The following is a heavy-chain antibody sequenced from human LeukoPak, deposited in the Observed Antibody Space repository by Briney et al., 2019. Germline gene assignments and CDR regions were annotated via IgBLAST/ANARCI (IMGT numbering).Heavy chain of an antibody. V-gene: IGHV4-4*07. CDR1: GGSISTYY. CDR2: IYTSGST. CDR3: ARGKVVAGTPGQNSWDS. D-gene: IGHD6-19*01. Sequence: IPSETLSLTCTVSGGSISTYYWNWIRQPAGKGLEWIGRIYTSGSTNYNPSLKSRVSMSVDTSKNQFSLKLSSVTAADTAVYYCARGKVVAGTPGQNSWDSWGQGTLVTVSS. J-gene: IGHJ4*02.